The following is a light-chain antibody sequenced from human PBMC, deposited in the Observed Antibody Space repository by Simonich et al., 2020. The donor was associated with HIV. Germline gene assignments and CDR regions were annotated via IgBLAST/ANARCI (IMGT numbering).Light chain of an antibody. J-gene: IGLJ1*01. CDR3: CSSSYAGSNNFV. Sequence: QSVLTQPPSASGTPGQRVTISCSGSSSNIGSNYVYWYQQLPGTAPKLLIYRNNLRPSGVSNRFSGSKSGNTASLTISGLQAEDEADYYCCSSSYAGSNNFVFGTGTKVTVL. CDR1: SSNIGSNY. CDR2: RNN. V-gene: IGLV1-47*01.